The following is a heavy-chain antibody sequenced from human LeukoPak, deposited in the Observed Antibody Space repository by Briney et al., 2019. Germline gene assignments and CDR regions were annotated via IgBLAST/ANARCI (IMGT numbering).Heavy chain of an antibody. Sequence: PGRSLRLSCAASGFTFSSYAMHWVRQAPGKGLERVAVISYDGSNKYYADSVKGRFTTSRDNSKNTLYLQMNSLRAEDTAVYYCASPSGYYYDSSAYKDYWGQGTLVTVSS. CDR3: ASPSGYYYDSSAYKDY. D-gene: IGHD3-22*01. V-gene: IGHV3-30-3*01. J-gene: IGHJ4*02. CDR2: ISYDGSNK. CDR1: GFTFSSYA.